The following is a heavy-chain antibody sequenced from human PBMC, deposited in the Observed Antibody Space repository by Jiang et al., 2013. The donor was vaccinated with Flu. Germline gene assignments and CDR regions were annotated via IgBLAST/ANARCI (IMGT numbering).Heavy chain of an antibody. V-gene: IGHV4-39*02. J-gene: IGHJ6*01. D-gene: IGHD5-18*01. Sequence: GSGLVKPSETLSLTCTVSGGSISTDSYYWAWVRQPPGKGLEWIGSIYYTGTTYHNPSLKSRVTISKDAAKNSFSLKLTSVTAADTAVYFCARPHSYSSYAMDVWGPRDHGNRLL. CDR1: GGSISTDSYY. CDR2: IYYTGTT. CDR3: ARPHSYSSYAMDV.